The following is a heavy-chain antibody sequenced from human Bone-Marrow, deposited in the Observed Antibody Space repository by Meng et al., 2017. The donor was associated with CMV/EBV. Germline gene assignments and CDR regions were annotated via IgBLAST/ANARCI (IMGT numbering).Heavy chain of an antibody. CDR1: GFTFSSYG. V-gene: IGHV3-33*06. Sequence: GESLKISCAASGFTFSSYGMHWVRQAPGKGLEWVAVIWYDGSNKYYADSVKGRFTISRDNSKNTLYLQMNSLRAEDTAVYYCAKDVTFGGVIVLCGMDVWGQGTTVPVSS. CDR2: IWYDGSNK. D-gene: IGHD3-16*02. J-gene: IGHJ6*02. CDR3: AKDVTFGGVIVLCGMDV.